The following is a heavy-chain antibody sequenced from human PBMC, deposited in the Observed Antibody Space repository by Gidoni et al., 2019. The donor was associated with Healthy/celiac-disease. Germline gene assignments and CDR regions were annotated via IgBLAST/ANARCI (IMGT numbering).Heavy chain of an antibody. V-gene: IGHV4-59*01. CDR3: ARVGGTTVVTPDWYFDL. D-gene: IGHD4-17*01. CDR2: IYYSGRT. J-gene: IGHJ2*01. CDR1: GGSISSYY. Sequence: QVQLQESGPGLVKPSETLSLTCTVSGGSISSYYWSWIRQPPGKGLEWIGYIYYSGRTNYNPSLKSRVTISVDTSKNQFSLKLSSVTAADTAVYYCARVGGTTVVTPDWYFDLWGRGTLVTVSS.